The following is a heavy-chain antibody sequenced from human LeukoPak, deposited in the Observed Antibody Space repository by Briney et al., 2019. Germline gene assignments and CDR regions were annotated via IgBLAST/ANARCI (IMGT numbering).Heavy chain of an antibody. CDR3: AKGGPYQPMYYYYYYMDV. D-gene: IGHD2-2*01. J-gene: IGHJ6*03. V-gene: IGHV3-30*04. CDR1: GFTFSSYA. CDR2: ISYDGSNK. Sequence: GGSLRLSCAASGFTFSSYAMHWVRQAPGKGLEWVAVISYDGSNKYYADSVKGRFTISRDNSKNTLYLQMNSLRAEDTAVYYCAKGGPYQPMYYYYYYMDVWGKGTTVTVSS.